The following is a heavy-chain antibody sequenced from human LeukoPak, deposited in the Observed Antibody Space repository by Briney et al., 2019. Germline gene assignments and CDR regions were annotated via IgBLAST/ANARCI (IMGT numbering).Heavy chain of an antibody. CDR1: GFTFSAYA. J-gene: IGHJ4*02. CDR2: ISPDGTST. CDR3: VPKGTEGY. V-gene: IGHV3-64D*06. Sequence: PGGSLRLSCSASGFTFSAYAMHWVRQAPGKRLEYVSAISPDGTSTYYADSVRGRFSISRDNSKNTLYLQVSSLRAEDTAVYYCVPKGTEGYWGQGTLVTVSS.